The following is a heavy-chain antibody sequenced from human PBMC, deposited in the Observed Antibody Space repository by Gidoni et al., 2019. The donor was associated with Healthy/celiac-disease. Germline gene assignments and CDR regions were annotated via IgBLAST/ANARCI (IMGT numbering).Heavy chain of an antibody. CDR3: ARPEYYGSGSLDY. CDR1: GGSISSSSYY. V-gene: IGHV4-39*01. CDR2: IYYRGSP. J-gene: IGHJ4*02. Sequence: QLQLQESGPGLVKPSATLSLTCTVSGGSISSSSYYWGWIRQHPGKGLEWIGSIYYRGSPYYNPALKSRVTISVDTSKNQFSLKLSSGTAADTAVYYCARPEYYGSGSLDYWGQGTLVTVSS. D-gene: IGHD3-10*01.